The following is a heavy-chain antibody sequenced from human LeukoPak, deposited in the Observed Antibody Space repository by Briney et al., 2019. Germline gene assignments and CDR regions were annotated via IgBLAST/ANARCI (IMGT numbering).Heavy chain of an antibody. CDR1: GFTFSTSD. Sequence: GGSERLACAASGFTFSTSDMHWVRQPPGKGLEWLTFILYDGSTKFYADSVKGRFTISRDNSQNTLYLQMTSLRAEDTAVYYCALDTGETSYYEPLLGHWGEEMLVTVSS. CDR3: ALDTGETSYYEPLLGH. CDR2: ILYDGSTK. J-gene: IGHJ4*02. V-gene: IGHV3-30*02. D-gene: IGHD3-22*01.